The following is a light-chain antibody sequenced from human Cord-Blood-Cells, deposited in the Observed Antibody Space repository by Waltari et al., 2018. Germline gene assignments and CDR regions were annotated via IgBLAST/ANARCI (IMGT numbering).Light chain of an antibody. J-gene: IGKJ2*01. V-gene: IGKV1-8*01. CDR3: QQYYSYPYT. CDR1: QGISSY. Sequence: AIRITQSPSSLSESTGDRVTITCRASQGISSYLALYQQKPGKAPKLLIYAASTLQSGVPSRFSGSGSGTDFTLTISCLQSEDFATYYCQQYYSYPYTFGQGTKLVIK. CDR2: AAS.